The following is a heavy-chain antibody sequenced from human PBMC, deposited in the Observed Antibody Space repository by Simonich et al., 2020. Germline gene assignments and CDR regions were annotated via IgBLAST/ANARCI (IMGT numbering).Heavy chain of an antibody. Sequence: EVQLVESGGGLVQPGGSLKLSCAASGFTFSGSDMHWVRQASGKGLEWVGRIRRKANSYATAYAASVKGRFTISRDDSKNTAYLHMNSLKTEDTAVYYCTRFDYYGSGSYYFDYWGQGTLVTVSS. CDR2: IRRKANSYAT. V-gene: IGHV3-73*02. CDR3: TRFDYYGSGSYYFDY. J-gene: IGHJ4*02. D-gene: IGHD3-10*01. CDR1: GFTFSGSD.